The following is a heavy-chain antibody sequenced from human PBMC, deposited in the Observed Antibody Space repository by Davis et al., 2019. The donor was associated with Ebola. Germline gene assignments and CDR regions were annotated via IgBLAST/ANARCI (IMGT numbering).Heavy chain of an antibody. CDR1: GYSFISYW. D-gene: IGHD3-22*01. CDR2: IDPSNSYA. J-gene: IGHJ6*02. V-gene: IGHV5-10-1*01. Sequence: GESLKISCQGSGYSFISYWINWVRQVPGKGLEWMGRIDPSNSYADYSPSFQGHVTISTDMAISTAYLQWSSLKASDTAMYYCARQYEDSNYYDYGMDVWGQGTTVTVSS. CDR3: ARQYEDSNYYDYGMDV.